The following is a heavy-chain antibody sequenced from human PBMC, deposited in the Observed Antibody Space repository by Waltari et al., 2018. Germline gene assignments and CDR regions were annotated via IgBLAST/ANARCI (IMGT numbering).Heavy chain of an antibody. CDR1: GGTFSSYA. D-gene: IGHD4-17*01. CDR2: IIPIFGTA. J-gene: IGHJ2*01. Sequence: QVQLVQSGAAVKKPGSSVKVSCKASGGTFSSYAISWVRQAPGNGLEWMGGIIPIFGTANYAQKFQGRVTITTDESTSTAYMELSSLRSEDTAVYYCARSQLSDYGDYVYFDLWGRGTLVTVSS. CDR3: ARSQLSDYGDYVYFDL. V-gene: IGHV1-69*05.